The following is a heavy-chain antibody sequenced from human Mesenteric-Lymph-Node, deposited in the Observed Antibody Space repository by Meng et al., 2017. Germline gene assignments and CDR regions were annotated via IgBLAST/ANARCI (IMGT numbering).Heavy chain of an antibody. CDR2: IRGSGGST. CDR3: AKGLRGTYDY. CDR1: GFTFSSYA. J-gene: IGHJ4*02. D-gene: IGHD1-26*01. Sequence: EVQRVESGGGWGQPGGSRRLSGAASGFTFSSYAMSWVRQAPGKGLEWVSTIRGSGGSTFYTDSVKGRFTISRDNSKNTLYLQMNSLRAEDTALYYCAKGLRGTYDYWGQGTLVTVSS. V-gene: IGHV3-23*04.